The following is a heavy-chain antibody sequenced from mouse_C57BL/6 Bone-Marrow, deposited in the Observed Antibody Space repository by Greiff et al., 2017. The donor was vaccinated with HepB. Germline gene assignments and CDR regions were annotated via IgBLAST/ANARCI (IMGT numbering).Heavy chain of an antibody. D-gene: IGHD2-4*01. J-gene: IGHJ1*03. Sequence: EVKLMESGPGMVKPSQSLSLTCTVTGYSITSGYDWHWIRHFPGNKLEWMGYISYSGSTNYNPSLKSRISITHDTSKNHFFLKLNSVTTEDTATYYCARVALYDYDGYFDVWGTGTTVTVSS. CDR1: GYSITSGYD. V-gene: IGHV3-1*01. CDR2: ISYSGST. CDR3: ARVALYDYDGYFDV.